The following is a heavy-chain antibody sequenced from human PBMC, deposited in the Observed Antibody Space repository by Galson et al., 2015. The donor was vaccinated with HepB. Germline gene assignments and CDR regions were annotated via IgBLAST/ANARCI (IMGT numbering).Heavy chain of an antibody. J-gene: IGHJ6*03. CDR2: ISGSGGST. Sequence: SLRLSCAASGFTFSSYAMSWVRQAPGKGLEWVSAISGSGGSTYYADSVKGRFTISRDNSKNTLYLQMNSLRAEDTAVYYCAKPAYSSSWYLGFYYYYMDVWGKGTTVTVSS. CDR3: AKPAYSSSWYLGFYYYYMDV. CDR1: GFTFSSYA. V-gene: IGHV3-23*01. D-gene: IGHD6-13*01.